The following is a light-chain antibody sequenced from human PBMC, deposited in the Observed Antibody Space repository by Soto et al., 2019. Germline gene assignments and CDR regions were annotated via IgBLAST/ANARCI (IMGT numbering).Light chain of an antibody. CDR3: QQYYGTPIT. CDR1: QSLLHSNGYNY. Sequence: DIVMTQYPLSLPVTPGEPASISCRSSQSLLHSNGYNYLDWYLQKPGQSPKLLFYWASTRESGVPDRFSGSGSGTDFTLTIRSLQPEDVAVYYCQQYYGTPITFGQRRLPAV. J-gene: IGKJ5*01. CDR2: WAS. V-gene: IGKV2-28*01.